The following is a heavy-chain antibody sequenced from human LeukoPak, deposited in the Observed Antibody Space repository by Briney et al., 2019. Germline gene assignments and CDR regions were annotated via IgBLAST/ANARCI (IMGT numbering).Heavy chain of an antibody. CDR2: IYYTGTT. V-gene: IGHV4-39*01. CDR3: AQSLGSSNWIGNWFDP. D-gene: IGHD6-13*01. J-gene: IGHJ5*02. Sequence: SETLSLTCTVSGGSISSSSHSWGWIRQPPGKGLEWTGSIYYTGTTYYNPSLKSRVTISVDTSKNQFSLRLSSVTAADTAVYYCAQSLGSSNWIGNWFDPWGQGTLVTVSS. CDR1: GGSISSSSHS.